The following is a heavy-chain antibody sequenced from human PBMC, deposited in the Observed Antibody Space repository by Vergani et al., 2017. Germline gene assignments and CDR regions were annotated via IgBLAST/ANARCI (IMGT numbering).Heavy chain of an antibody. CDR3: ARTLKFLDKDV. CDR1: GFTLSDYW. V-gene: IGHV3-72*01. J-gene: IGHJ6*04. Sequence: EVQLLESGGGLVQPGGSLRLSCATSGFTLSDYWIDWVRQAPGKGLEWVARTRNKARGYSNDYAASVRGRFIVSRDASGKSVSLQITRLSIDDTAVYFCARTLKFLDKDVWGKGTTVTVSS. CDR2: TRNKARGYSN. D-gene: IGHD3-3*01.